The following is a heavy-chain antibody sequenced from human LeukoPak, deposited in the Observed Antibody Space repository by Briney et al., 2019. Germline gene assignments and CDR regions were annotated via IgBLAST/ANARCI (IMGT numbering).Heavy chain of an antibody. CDR1: GFTFSTYW. CDR2: IKQDGSEK. V-gene: IGHV3-7*03. CDR3: AKGSSSSRPYYFDN. J-gene: IGHJ4*02. D-gene: IGHD2-2*01. Sequence: GGSLRLSCAASGFTFSTYWMNWVRQAPGKGLEWVANIKQDGSEKYYVDSVKGRFAISRDNAKNSLYLQMNSLRAEDTAIYYCAKGSSSSRPYYFDNWGQGTLVTVSS.